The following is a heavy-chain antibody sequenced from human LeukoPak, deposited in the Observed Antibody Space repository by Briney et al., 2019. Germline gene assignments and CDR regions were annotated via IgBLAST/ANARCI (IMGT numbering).Heavy chain of an antibody. V-gene: IGHV3-74*01. CDR2: INSDGSST. Sequence: PGGSLRLSCAASGFTFSRYWMHWVRQAPGKGLVWVSRINSDGSSTSYADSVKGRFTISRDNAKNTLYLQMNSLRAEDTAVYYCAGEGYGDYEENYWGQGTLVTVSS. CDR3: AGEGYGDYEENY. J-gene: IGHJ4*02. D-gene: IGHD4-17*01. CDR1: GFTFSRYW.